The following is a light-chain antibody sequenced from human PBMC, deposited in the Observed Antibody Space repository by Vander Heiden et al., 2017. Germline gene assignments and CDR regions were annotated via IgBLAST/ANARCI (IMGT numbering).Light chain of an antibody. J-gene: IGKJ3*01. CDR2: WAS. CDR1: QSVLYSSNNKNY. Sequence: DSVMTQSPDSLAVSLGERATINCKSSQSVLYSSNNKNYLAWYQQKPGQPPKLLIYWASTRESGVPDRFSGSGSGTDFTLTISSLQAEDVAVYYCQQYYSTPVTFGSGTKVDIK. CDR3: QQYYSTPVT. V-gene: IGKV4-1*01.